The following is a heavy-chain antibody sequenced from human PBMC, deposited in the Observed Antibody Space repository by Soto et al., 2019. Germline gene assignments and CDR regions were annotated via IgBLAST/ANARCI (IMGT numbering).Heavy chain of an antibody. D-gene: IGHD1-1*01. Sequence: GGSLRLSCSASGFTFSSYEMNWVRQAPGKGLEWVSFISTSGDIAYYADSVKGRFTISRDNARNSLFLQMNSLRAEDTAVYYCARDPRVLEDFAYSGQGALVTLS. J-gene: IGHJ4*02. CDR1: GFTFSSYE. CDR3: ARDPRVLEDFAY. CDR2: ISTSGDIA. V-gene: IGHV3-48*03.